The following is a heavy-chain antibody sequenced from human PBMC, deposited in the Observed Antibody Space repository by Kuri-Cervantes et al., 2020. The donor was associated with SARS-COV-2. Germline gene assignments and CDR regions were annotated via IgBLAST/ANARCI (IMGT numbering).Heavy chain of an antibody. J-gene: IGHJ4*02. CDR3: ARLYGSGFYYFDY. D-gene: IGHD3-10*01. V-gene: IGHV1-18*01. Sequence: ASVKVSCKASGYTFTNYAMNWVRQAPGQGLEWMGWISAYNGNTNYAQKLQGRVTMTRDTSTSTVYMELRSLRSEDTAVYYCARLYGSGFYYFDYWGQGTLVTVSS. CDR2: ISAYNGNT. CDR1: GYTFTNYA.